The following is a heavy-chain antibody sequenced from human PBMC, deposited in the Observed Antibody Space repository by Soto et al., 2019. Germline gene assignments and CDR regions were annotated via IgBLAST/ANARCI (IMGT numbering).Heavy chain of an antibody. CDR2: INAGNGNT. J-gene: IGHJ4*02. CDR3: AGGATMVRGVIIKMPHFDY. CDR1: GYTFTSYA. Sequence: QVQLVQSGAEVKKPGASVKVSCKASGYTFTSYAMHWVRQAPGQRLEWMGWINAGNGNTKYSQKFQGRVTITRDTSASTAYMELSSLRSDDTAVYYCAGGATMVRGVIIKMPHFDYWGQGTLVTVSS. V-gene: IGHV1-3*01. D-gene: IGHD3-10*01.